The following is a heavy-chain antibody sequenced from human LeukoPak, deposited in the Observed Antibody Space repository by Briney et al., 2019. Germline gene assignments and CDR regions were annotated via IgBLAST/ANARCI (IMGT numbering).Heavy chain of an antibody. Sequence: GGSLRLSCAASGLTFSSHWMHWVRQAPGKGLEWVSYVSSSSSAIYYADSVKGRFTISRDNAKNSLYLQMNSLTDDDTAVYYCARDRVGYPKYYFDYWGQGTLVTVSS. CDR2: VSSSSSAI. D-gene: IGHD5-12*01. CDR3: ARDRVGYPKYYFDY. V-gene: IGHV3-48*02. J-gene: IGHJ4*02. CDR1: GLTFSSHW.